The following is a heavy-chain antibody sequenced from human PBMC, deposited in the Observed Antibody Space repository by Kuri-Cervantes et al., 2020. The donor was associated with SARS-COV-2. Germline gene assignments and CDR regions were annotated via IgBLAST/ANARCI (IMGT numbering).Heavy chain of an antibody. V-gene: IGHV3-30*02. J-gene: IGHJ4*02. D-gene: IGHD3-22*01. CDR2: IWYDGSNK. Sequence: GGSLRLSCAVSGFTFSSYGMHWVRQAPGKGLEWVAVIWYDGSNKYYADSVKGRFTISRDNSKNTLYLQMNSLRAEDTAVYYCATTDYYDSSGLDYWGQGTLVTVSS. CDR1: GFTFSSYG. CDR3: ATTDYYDSSGLDY.